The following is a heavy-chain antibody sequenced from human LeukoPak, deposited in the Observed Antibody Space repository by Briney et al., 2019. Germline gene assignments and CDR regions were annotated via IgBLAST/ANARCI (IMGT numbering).Heavy chain of an antibody. CDR1: GYTFTSYD. Sequence: ASVKVSCMASGYTFTSYDINWVRQATGQGLEWMGWLNPNSGNTGYAQKFQGRVTITRNTSISTAYMELSSLRSEDTAVYYCARGGYDFWSGYYSQLYNWFAPWGQGTLVTVSS. CDR2: LNPNSGNT. CDR3: ARGGYDFWSGYYSQLYNWFAP. J-gene: IGHJ5*02. V-gene: IGHV1-8*03. D-gene: IGHD3-3*01.